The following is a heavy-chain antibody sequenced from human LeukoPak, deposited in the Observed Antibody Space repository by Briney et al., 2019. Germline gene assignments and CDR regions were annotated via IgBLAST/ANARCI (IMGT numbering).Heavy chain of an antibody. CDR3: ARDRPNYDFWSGYHLSLDY. CDR1: GYTFTSYG. J-gene: IGHJ4*02. D-gene: IGHD3-3*01. Sequence: ASVKVYCKASGYTFTSYGISWVRQAPGQGLEWMGWISAYNGNTNYAQKLQGRVTMTTDTSTSTAYMELRSLRSDDTAVYYCARDRPNYDFWSGYHLSLDYWGQGTLVTVSS. V-gene: IGHV1-18*01. CDR2: ISAYNGNT.